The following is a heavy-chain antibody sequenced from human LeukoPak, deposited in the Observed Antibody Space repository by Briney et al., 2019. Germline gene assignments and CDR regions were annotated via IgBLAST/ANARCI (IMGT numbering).Heavy chain of an antibody. CDR1: GFSLSTAGVG. V-gene: IGHV2-5*02. Sequence: SGPTLVKPTQTLTLTCTFSGFSLSTAGVGVCWIRQPPGKALEWLTLIYWDNNKLYNPSLKNRLTITKDTSKNQVVLTMTNMDPVDTATYYCSHYGDYRFLYYFDHWGQGTLVTVSS. J-gene: IGHJ4*02. CDR3: SHYGDYRFLYYFDH. CDR2: IYWDNNK. D-gene: IGHD4-17*01.